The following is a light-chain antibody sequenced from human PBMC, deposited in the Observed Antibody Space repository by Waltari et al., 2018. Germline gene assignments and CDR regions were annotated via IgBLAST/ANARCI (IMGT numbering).Light chain of an antibody. CDR2: EVN. Sequence: GQSITLSCTGSRIDVESYNLVSCYQQNPGKAPKLIIYEVNKRPSGVSYRFSGSKSGNTASLTISGLLADDEADYYCCSYAGTSIYVFGTGTKVTV. V-gene: IGLV2-23*02. CDR3: CSYAGTSIYV. J-gene: IGLJ1*01. CDR1: RIDVESYNL.